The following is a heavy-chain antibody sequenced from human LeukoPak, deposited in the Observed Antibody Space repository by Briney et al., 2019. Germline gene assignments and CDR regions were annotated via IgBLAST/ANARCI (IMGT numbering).Heavy chain of an antibody. CDR1: GYTFTSKF. D-gene: IGHD3-3*01. Sequence: ASVKVSCKASGYTFTSKFIHWVRQAPGQGLEWMGIINPSAGSTNFPQKFQGRVTMTRDTSTSTVYMELSNLRSEDTAVYYCAIWAGVANNNLWSGPFDHWGQGTLVTVSS. J-gene: IGHJ4*02. V-gene: IGHV1-46*01. CDR3: AIWAGVANNNLWSGPFDH. CDR2: INPSAGST.